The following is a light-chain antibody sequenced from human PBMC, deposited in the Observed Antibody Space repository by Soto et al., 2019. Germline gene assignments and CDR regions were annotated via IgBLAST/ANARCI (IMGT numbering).Light chain of an antibody. CDR1: SSNIGAGYD. V-gene: IGLV1-40*01. CDR3: QSYDSSLSGSDV. CDR2: GNS. J-gene: IGLJ1*01. Sequence: QSVLTHPPSVSGAPGQRVTISCTGSSSNIGAGYDVHWYQQLPGTAPKLLIYGNSNRPSGVPDRFSGSKSGTSASLAITGLQAEDEADYYCQSYDSSLSGSDVFGTGTKLTVL.